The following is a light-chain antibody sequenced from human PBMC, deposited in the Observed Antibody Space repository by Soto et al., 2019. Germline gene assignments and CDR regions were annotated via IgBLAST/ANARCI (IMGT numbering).Light chain of an antibody. J-gene: IGKJ1*01. V-gene: IGKV1-39*01. CDR1: QSISTH. CDR3: QQSFGTPRT. Sequence: DIQMTQSPSSLSASVGDRVTITCRASQSISTHLNWYQRKPGKAPKFLIYAASSLQSGVPSRLSGSGSGTEFTLTINNLQPEDFGIYYYQQSFGTPRTFGQGTKVEIK. CDR2: AAS.